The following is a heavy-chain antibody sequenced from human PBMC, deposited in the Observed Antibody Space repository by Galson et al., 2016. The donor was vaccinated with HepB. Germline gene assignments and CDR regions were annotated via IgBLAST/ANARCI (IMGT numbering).Heavy chain of an antibody. CDR3: AKDVVFA. CDR2: ISKDGIKK. CDR1: GFTFSDYG. V-gene: IGHV3-30*18. Sequence: SLRLSCAASGFTFSDYGMHWVRQAPGKGLEWVAGISKDGIKKDYADAVKGRFTISRDYSKDMVYLQMSSLRVEDTAVYYCAKDVVFAWGQGSLVTVSS. D-gene: IGHD6-6*01. J-gene: IGHJ5*02.